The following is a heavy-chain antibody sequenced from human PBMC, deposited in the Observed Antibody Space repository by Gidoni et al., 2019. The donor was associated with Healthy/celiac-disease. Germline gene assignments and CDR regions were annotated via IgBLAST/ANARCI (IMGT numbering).Heavy chain of an antibody. CDR3: ARYGSMVEWREVDY. V-gene: IGHV4-39*01. Sequence: QLQLQESGPGLVKPSETLSLTCTVSGGSIRRSSYYWGWIRQPPGKGLEWIGSIYYSGSTYYNPSLKSRVTISVDTSKNQFSLKLSSVTAADTAVYYWARYGSMVEWREVDYWGQGTLVTVSS. CDR2: IYYSGST. J-gene: IGHJ4*02. D-gene: IGHD2-15*01. CDR1: GGSIRRSSYY.